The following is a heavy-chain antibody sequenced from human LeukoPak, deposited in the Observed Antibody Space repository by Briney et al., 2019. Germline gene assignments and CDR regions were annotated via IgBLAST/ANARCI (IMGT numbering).Heavy chain of an antibody. J-gene: IGHJ4*02. CDR1: GGSISSYY. V-gene: IGHV4-59*01. D-gene: IGHD3-10*01. CDR3: ASDFGSGRRGLNN. CDR2: IYYSGST. Sequence: PSETLSLTCTVSGGSISSYYWSWIRQAPGKGLEWIGYIYYSGSTNYNPSLKSRVTISVDTSKNQFSLKLSAVTAADTAVYYCASDFGSGRRGLNNWGQGTLVTVSS.